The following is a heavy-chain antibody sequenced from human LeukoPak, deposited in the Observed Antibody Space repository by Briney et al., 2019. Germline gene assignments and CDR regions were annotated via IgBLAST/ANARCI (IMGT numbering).Heavy chain of an antibody. Sequence: AGGSLRLSCAASGFTFSSYAMSWVRQAPGKGLEWVSAISGSGGSTYYADSVKGRFTISRDNSKNTLYLQMNSLRAEDTAVYYCAKDRPMKDYYDSSGLYYFDYWGQGTLVTVSS. V-gene: IGHV3-23*01. D-gene: IGHD3-22*01. CDR1: GFTFSSYA. CDR2: ISGSGGST. CDR3: AKDRPMKDYYDSSGLYYFDY. J-gene: IGHJ4*02.